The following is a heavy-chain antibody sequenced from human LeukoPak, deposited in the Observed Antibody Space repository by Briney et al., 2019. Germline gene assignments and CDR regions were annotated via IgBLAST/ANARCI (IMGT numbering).Heavy chain of an antibody. Sequence: GGSLRLSCAASGFAISTYTMAWVRQAPGKGLEWISSLSSGRSPSYSDSLEGRLTMSSDNARNTLYLQMDNLRGEDTAMYYCARQLGYCAAGTCYFDSWGHGTQVTVSS. J-gene: IGHJ4*01. CDR2: LSSGRSP. CDR3: ARQLGYCAAGTCYFDS. D-gene: IGHD2-8*02. V-gene: IGHV3-21*04. CDR1: GFAISTYT.